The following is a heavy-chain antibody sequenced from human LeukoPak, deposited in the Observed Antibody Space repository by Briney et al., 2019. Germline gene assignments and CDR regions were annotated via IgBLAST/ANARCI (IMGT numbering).Heavy chain of an antibody. V-gene: IGHV3-66*01. J-gene: IGHJ4*02. CDR3: ARVAVAGTRLYYFDY. D-gene: IGHD6-19*01. CDR2: IYSGGST. Sequence: GGSLRLSCAASGFTVSSNYMSWVRQAPGKGLEWVSVIYSGGSTYYADSVKGRFTISRDNSKNTLYLQMNSLRAEDTAVYYCARVAVAGTRLYYFDYWGQGTLVTVSS. CDR1: GFTVSSNY.